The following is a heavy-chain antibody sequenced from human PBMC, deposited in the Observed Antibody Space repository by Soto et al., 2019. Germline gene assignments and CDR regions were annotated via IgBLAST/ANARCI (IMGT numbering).Heavy chain of an antibody. V-gene: IGHV1-69*13. D-gene: IGHD3-3*02. CDR1: GGTFSSYA. CDR2: IIPIFGTA. CDR3: ARSTYHFWSGHIGISSYYYYGMDV. Sequence: SVKVSCKASGGTFSSYAISWVRQAPGQGLEWMGGIIPIFGTANYAQKFQGRVTITADESTSTAYMELSSLRSEDTAVYYCARSTYHFWSGHIGISSYYYYGMDVWGQGXTVTVPS. J-gene: IGHJ6*02.